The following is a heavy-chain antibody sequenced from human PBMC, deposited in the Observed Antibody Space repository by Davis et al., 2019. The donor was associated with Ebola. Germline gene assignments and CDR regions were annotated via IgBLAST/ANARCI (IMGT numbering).Heavy chain of an antibody. CDR3: AKDLGYSYGSYYYYGMDV. Sequence: GESLKISCAASGFTFSSFEMNWVRQAPGKGLEWVAVISYDGSNKYYADSVKGRFTISRDNSKNTLYLQMNSLRAEDTAVYYCAKDLGYSYGSYYYYGMDVWGQGTTVTVSS. CDR2: ISYDGSNK. D-gene: IGHD5-18*01. V-gene: IGHV3-30*18. CDR1: GFTFSSFE. J-gene: IGHJ6*02.